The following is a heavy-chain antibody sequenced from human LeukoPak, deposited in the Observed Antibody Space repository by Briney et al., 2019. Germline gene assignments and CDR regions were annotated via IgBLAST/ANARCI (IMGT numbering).Heavy chain of an antibody. Sequence: PSETLSLTCTVSGGSISSYYWSWIRQPPGKGPEWIGYIYYSGSTNYNPSPTSRVTISVDTSKNQFSLKLSSVTAADTAVYYCARDSTVSKSGDYYYYGMDVWGQGTAVTVSS. CDR2: IYYSGST. CDR3: ARDSTVSKSGDYYYYGMDV. V-gene: IGHV4-59*08. CDR1: GGSISSYY. D-gene: IGHD4-17*01. J-gene: IGHJ6*02.